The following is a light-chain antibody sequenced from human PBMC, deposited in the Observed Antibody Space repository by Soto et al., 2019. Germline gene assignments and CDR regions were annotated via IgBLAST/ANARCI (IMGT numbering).Light chain of an antibody. V-gene: IGLV2-23*01. Sequence: QSALTQPASVSGSPGQSITISCTGTHSDVGSSNTVSWYQHNPGQAPRLIIYEGTERPSGISDHFSGSKSGNTASLTISGLQAEDEADYYCCSKGSSSTYVLGTGTKVTVL. CDR3: CSKGSSSTYV. CDR1: HSDVGSSNT. J-gene: IGLJ1*01. CDR2: EGT.